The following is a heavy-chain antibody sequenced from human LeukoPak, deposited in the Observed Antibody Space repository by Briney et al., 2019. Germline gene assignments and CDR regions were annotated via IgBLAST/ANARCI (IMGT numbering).Heavy chain of an antibody. CDR2: ISSSSSYI. D-gene: IGHD3-22*01. Sequence: GGSLRLSCAASGFTFSSYSMNWVRQAPGKGLEWVSSISSSSSYIYYADSVKGRFTISRDNAKNSLYLQMNGLRAEDTAVYYCARGATYYYDSSGYIAFDYWGQGTLVTVSS. J-gene: IGHJ4*02. CDR1: GFTFSSYS. CDR3: ARGATYYYDSSGYIAFDY. V-gene: IGHV3-21*01.